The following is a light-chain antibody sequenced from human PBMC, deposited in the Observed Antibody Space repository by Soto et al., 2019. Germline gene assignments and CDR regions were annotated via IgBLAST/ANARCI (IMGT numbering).Light chain of an antibody. V-gene: IGKV3-20*01. CDR3: QQYGSSPLT. Sequence: LVMRQSPATLSVSPREGATLSCRASQGIGDTLAWYQQKPGQAPRLLFYGASSRATGIPQRLSGSGSGTDFTLTISRLEPEDFAVYYCQQYGSSPLTFGGGTKVDNK. J-gene: IGKJ4*01. CDR1: QGIGDT. CDR2: GAS.